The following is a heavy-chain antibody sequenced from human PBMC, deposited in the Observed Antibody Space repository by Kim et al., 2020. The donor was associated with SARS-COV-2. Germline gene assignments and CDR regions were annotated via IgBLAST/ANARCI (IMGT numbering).Heavy chain of an antibody. Sequence: GGSLRLSCAASGFTFSSYAMHWVRQAPGKGLEWVAVISYDGSNKYYADSVKGRFTISRDNSKNTLYLQMNSLRAEDTAVYYCARFPPGANFGPDYWGQGTLVAVPS. CDR1: GFTFSSYA. V-gene: IGHV3-30-3*01. CDR2: ISYDGSNK. D-gene: IGHD3-16*01. CDR3: ARFPPGANFGPDY. J-gene: IGHJ4*02.